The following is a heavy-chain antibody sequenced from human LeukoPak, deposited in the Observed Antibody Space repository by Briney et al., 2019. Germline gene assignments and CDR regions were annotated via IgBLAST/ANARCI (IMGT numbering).Heavy chain of an antibody. CDR3: AGQQQLAHFDY. Sequence: PGGSLRLSCAASGFTFSDYYMSWIRQAPGKGLEWVSYISSGSSYTNYADSVKGRFTISRDNAKNSLYLQMNSLRAEDTAVYYCAGQQQLAHFDYWGQGTLVTVSS. CDR2: ISSGSSYT. J-gene: IGHJ4*02. V-gene: IGHV3-11*03. D-gene: IGHD6-13*01. CDR1: GFTFSDYY.